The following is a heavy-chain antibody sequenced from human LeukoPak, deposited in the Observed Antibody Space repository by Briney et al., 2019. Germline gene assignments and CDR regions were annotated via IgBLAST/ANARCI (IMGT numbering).Heavy chain of an antibody. V-gene: IGHV1-2*02. Sequence: ASVKVSCKASGGTFSSYAISWVRQAPGQGLEWMGWINPNSGGTNYAQKFQGRVTMTRDTSISTACMELSRLRSDDTAVYYCARDLGFGYSSSPGYFDLWGRGTLVTVSS. J-gene: IGHJ2*01. CDR1: GGTFSSYA. CDR2: INPNSGGT. CDR3: ARDLGFGYSSSPGYFDL. D-gene: IGHD6-6*01.